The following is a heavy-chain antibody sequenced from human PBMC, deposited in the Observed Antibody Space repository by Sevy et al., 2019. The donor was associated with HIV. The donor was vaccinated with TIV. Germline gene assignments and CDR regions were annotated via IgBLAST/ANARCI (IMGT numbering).Heavy chain of an antibody. J-gene: IGHJ6*02. CDR2: ISYDGSNK. Sequence: GGSLRLSCAASGFTFSSYGMHWVRQAPGKGLEWVAVISYDGSNKYYADSVKGRFTISRDNSKTTLYLQMNSLRAEDTAVYYCANYRLLIYYYYGMDVWGQGTTVTVSS. CDR1: GFTFSSYG. D-gene: IGHD3-16*01. CDR3: ANYRLLIYYYYGMDV. V-gene: IGHV3-30*18.